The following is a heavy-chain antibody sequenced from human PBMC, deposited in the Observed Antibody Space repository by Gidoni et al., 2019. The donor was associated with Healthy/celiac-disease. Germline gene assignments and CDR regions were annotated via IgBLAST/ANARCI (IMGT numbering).Heavy chain of an antibody. V-gene: IGHV4-34*02. J-gene: IGHJ5*02. CDR3: ATNGDSSSWFDP. Sequence: QVQLQQWGTGLLKPSETLSLTCAVFGGSFSGYCCSWIRQPPGKGLEWIGEINHSGGTNYNPSLKSRVTISVDTSKNQFSLKLSSVTAADTAVYYCATNGDSSSWFDPWGQGTLVTVSS. CDR1: GGSFSGYC. CDR2: INHSGGT. D-gene: IGHD6-6*01.